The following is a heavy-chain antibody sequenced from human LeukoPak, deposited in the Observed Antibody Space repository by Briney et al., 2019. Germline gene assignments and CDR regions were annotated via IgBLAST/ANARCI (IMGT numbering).Heavy chain of an antibody. CDR2: VYHSGRT. V-gene: IGHV4-59*12. D-gene: IGHD6-13*01. CDR3: ARDRPGGSSLDY. CDR1: GGSISSYY. Sequence: SETLSLTCTVSGGSISSYYWSWIRQPPGKGLEWIGNVYHSGRTYDNPSLKSRVTISVDTSKNQFSLKLSSVTAADTAVYYCARDRPGGSSLDYWGQGILVTVSS. J-gene: IGHJ4*02.